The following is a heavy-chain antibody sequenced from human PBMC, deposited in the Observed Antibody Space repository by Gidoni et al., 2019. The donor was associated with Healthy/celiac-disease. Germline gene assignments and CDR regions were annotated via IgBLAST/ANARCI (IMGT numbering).Heavy chain of an antibody. J-gene: IGHJ5*02. V-gene: IGHV1-69*06. CDR2: IIPIFGTA. D-gene: IGHD3-22*01. Sequence: QVQRVQSGAAVKKPGSAVKVSCKASGGTFCSYAISWGRQARGQGLGWMGGIIPIFGTANYAQKFQGRVTITADKSTSTAYMELSSLRSEDTAVYYCARDQVWGYYDSSGYYYPWGQGTLVTVSS. CDR3: ARDQVWGYYDSSGYYYP. CDR1: GGTFCSYA.